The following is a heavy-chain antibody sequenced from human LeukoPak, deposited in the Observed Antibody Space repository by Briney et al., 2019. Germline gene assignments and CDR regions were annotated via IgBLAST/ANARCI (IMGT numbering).Heavy chain of an antibody. CDR1: AFTFNDHG. J-gene: IGHJ4*02. CDR2: IASDGGVK. CDR3: AREATWGEWYLDH. Sequence: GTSLRLSCVASAFTFNDHGMDWVRQAPGKGLEWVAVIASDGGVKHYADSVKGRFTLSRDNSKNTLFLEMNSLTVEDTAVYYCAREATWGEWYLDHWGPGTAVTVSS. V-gene: IGHV3-30*03. D-gene: IGHD3-3*01.